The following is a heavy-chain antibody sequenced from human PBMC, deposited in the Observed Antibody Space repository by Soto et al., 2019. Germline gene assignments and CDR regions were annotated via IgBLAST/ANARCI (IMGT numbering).Heavy chain of an antibody. J-gene: IGHJ4*02. D-gene: IGHD2-21*02. CDR1: GGSVSGYY. Sequence: PSETLSLTCAVYGGSVSGYYWNWIRQPPGKELEWIGEIYDSGGTNYNPSLKSRVTMSVDKSKNQFSLKLNSVTAADTAVYYCARLPKGSMVTSWGQGTLVTVSS. CDR3: ARLPKGSMVTS. CDR2: IYDSGGT. V-gene: IGHV4-34*01.